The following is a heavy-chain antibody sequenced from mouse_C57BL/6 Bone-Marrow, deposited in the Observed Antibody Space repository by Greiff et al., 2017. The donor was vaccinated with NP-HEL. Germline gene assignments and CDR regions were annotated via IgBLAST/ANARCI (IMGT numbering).Heavy chain of an antibody. Sequence: VQVVESGPGLVAPSQSLSITCTVSGFSLTSSGVHWVRQPPGKGLEWLVVIWSDGSTTYNSALKSRLSISKDNSKSQVFVKMNSLQTDDTAMYYCARHGGTVVATDWYFDVWGTGTTVTVSS. V-gene: IGHV2-6-1*01. D-gene: IGHD1-1*01. J-gene: IGHJ1*03. CDR3: ARHGGTVVATDWYFDV. CDR1: GFSLTSSG. CDR2: IWSDGST.